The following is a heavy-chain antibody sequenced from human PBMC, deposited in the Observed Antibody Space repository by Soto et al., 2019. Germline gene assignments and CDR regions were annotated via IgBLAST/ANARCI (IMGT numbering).Heavy chain of an antibody. V-gene: IGHV3-30*18. CDR1: GFTFSSYA. CDR3: AKALGELSPESYDY. Sequence: QVQLVASGGGVVQPGRSLRLSCAASGFTFSSYAMHWVRQAPGKGLEWVAVISYDGSDKYYADSVKGRFTIPRDNSKNTLNLQMNSLRADDTAVYYCAKALGELSPESYDYWGQGTLITVSS. D-gene: IGHD3-16*02. CDR2: ISYDGSDK. J-gene: IGHJ4*02.